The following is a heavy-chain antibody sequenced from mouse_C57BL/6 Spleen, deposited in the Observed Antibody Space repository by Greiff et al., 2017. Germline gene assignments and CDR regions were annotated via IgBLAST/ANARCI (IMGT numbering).Heavy chain of an antibody. CDR3: AKKIPGLRGAMDY. J-gene: IGHJ4*01. V-gene: IGHV2-5*01. Sequence: VQLQQSGPGLVQPSQSLSITCTVSGFSLTSYGVHWVRQSPGKGLEWLGVIWRGGSTDYNAAFMSRLSITKDNSKSQVFFKMNSLQADDTAIYYCAKKIPGLRGAMDYWGQGTSVTVSS. CDR2: IWRGGST. CDR1: GFSLTSYG. D-gene: IGHD2-4*01.